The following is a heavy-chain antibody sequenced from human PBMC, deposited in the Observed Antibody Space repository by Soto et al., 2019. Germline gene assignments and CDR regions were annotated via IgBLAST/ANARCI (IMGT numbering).Heavy chain of an antibody. V-gene: IGHV3-7*01. J-gene: IGHJ6*03. Sequence: GGSLRLSCAASGFTFSSYWMSWVRQAPGKGLEWVANIKQDGSEKYYVDSVKGRFTITRDNAKNSLYLQMNSLRAEDTAVYYCARGRAAGSGSSSWYDVYYYMDVWGKGTTVTVSS. CDR3: ARGRAAGSGSSSWYDVYYYMDV. CDR2: IKQDGSEK. CDR1: GFTFSSYW. D-gene: IGHD6-13*01.